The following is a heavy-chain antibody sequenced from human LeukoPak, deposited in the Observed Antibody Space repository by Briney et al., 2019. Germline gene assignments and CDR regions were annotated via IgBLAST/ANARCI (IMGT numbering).Heavy chain of an antibody. CDR2: IRSKAYGGTT. Sequence: PGGSLRLSCTVSGFIFGDYAMSWVRQAPGKGLEWVGFIRSKAYGGTTEYAASVKGRFTISRDDSKSIAYLQMNSLKTEDTAVYYCTTHFSSGWSYYYYYYMDVWGKGTTVTVSS. V-gene: IGHV3-49*04. J-gene: IGHJ6*03. CDR3: TTHFSSGWSYYYYYYMDV. D-gene: IGHD6-19*01. CDR1: GFIFGDYA.